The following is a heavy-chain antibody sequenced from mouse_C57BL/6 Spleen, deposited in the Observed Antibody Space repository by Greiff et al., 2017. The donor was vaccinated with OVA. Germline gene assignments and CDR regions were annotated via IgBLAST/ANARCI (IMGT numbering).Heavy chain of an antibody. CDR1: GYSITSGYD. V-gene: IGHV3-1*01. CDR3: ARAYEYDGGGYFDD. J-gene: IGHJ1*03. CDR2: ISYSGST. Sequence: ESGPGMVKPSQSLSLTCTVTGYSITSGYDWHWIRHFPGNKLEWMGYISYSGSTNYNPSLKSRISITHATSKNHFFIQLISLTTENTATEYCARAYEYDGGGYFDDGGTGTTVTVAS. D-gene: IGHD2-4*01.